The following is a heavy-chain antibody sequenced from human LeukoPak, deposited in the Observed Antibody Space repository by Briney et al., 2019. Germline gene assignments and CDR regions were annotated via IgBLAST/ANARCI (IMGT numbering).Heavy chain of an antibody. CDR2: IYYSGST. CDR1: SGSISSYY. Sequence: SETLSLTCTVSSGSISSYYWSWIRQPPGKGLEWIGYIYYSGSTNYNPSLKSRVTISLDTSKNQFSLRLRSVTAADTAVYYCARGSPLMAGIYNFDYWGQGRLVTISP. J-gene: IGHJ4*02. D-gene: IGHD6-19*01. V-gene: IGHV4-59*01. CDR3: ARGSPLMAGIYNFDY.